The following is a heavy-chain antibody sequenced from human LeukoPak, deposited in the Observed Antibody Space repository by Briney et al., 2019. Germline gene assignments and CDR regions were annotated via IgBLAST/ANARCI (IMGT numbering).Heavy chain of an antibody. CDR1: GFTFSTYW. V-gene: IGHV3-74*01. CDR2: INNEGSGT. Sequence: GGSLRLSCAASGFTFSTYWMHWVRQAPGKGLVWVSRINNEGSGTGYADSVKGRFTISRDNAKNTLFLQMNSLRAEDTAVYYCARGGGAEAFDIWGQGTMVTVSS. J-gene: IGHJ3*02. CDR3: ARGGGAEAFDI. D-gene: IGHD2-21*01.